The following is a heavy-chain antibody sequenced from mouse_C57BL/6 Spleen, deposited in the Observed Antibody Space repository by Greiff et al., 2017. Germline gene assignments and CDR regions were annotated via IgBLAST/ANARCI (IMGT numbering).Heavy chain of an antibody. Sequence: EVHLVESGGGLVQPKGSLKLSCAASGFTFNTYAMHWVRQAPGKGLEWVARIRSKSSNYATYYADSVKDRFTISRDDSQSMLYLQMNNLKTEDTAMYYCVRASYSNSYWYFDVWGTGTTVTVSS. CDR3: VRASYSNSYWYFDV. CDR1: GFTFNTYA. CDR2: IRSKSSNYAT. J-gene: IGHJ1*03. D-gene: IGHD2-5*01. V-gene: IGHV10-3*01.